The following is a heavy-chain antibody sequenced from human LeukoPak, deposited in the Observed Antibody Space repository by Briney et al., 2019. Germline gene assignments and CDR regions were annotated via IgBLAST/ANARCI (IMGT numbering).Heavy chain of an antibody. CDR2: INPNSGAT. CDR1: GYTFTGYY. D-gene: IGHD1-14*01. CDR3: ARDANGNDY. Sequence: ASVKVSCKASGYTFTGYYMHWVRQAPGQGLEWMGWINPNSGATSYAQKFQGRVTMTRDTSISTAYMELSRVRSDDTAVYLCARDANGNDYWGQGTLVTVSS. J-gene: IGHJ4*02. V-gene: IGHV1-2*02.